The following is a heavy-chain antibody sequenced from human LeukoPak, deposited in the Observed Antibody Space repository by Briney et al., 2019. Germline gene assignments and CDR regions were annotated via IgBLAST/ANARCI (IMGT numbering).Heavy chain of an antibody. Sequence: ASVKVSCKASGYTFTSYGISWVRQAPGQGLEWMGWISAYNGNTNYARKLQGRVTMTTDTSTSTAYMELRSLRSDDTAVYYCARDSCSGGSCYIDYWGQGTLVTVSS. CDR3: ARDSCSGGSCYIDY. CDR1: GYTFTSYG. V-gene: IGHV1-18*01. CDR2: ISAYNGNT. J-gene: IGHJ4*02. D-gene: IGHD2-15*01.